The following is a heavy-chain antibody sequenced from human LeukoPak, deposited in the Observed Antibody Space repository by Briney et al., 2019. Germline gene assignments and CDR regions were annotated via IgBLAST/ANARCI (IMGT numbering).Heavy chain of an antibody. D-gene: IGHD3-22*01. CDR2: FDPEDGET. CDR3: ATLADYYDSSGYYNWYFDY. V-gene: IGHV1-24*01. Sequence: ASVKVSCKVSGYTLTELSMHWVRQAPGKGLEWMGGFDPEDGETIYAQKFQGRVTMTEDTSTDTACMELSSLRSEDTAVYYCATLADYYDSSGYYNWYFDYWGQGTLVTVSS. J-gene: IGHJ4*02. CDR1: GYTLTELS.